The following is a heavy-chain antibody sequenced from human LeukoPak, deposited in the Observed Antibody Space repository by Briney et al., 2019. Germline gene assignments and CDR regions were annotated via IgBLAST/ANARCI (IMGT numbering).Heavy chain of an antibody. D-gene: IGHD6-13*01. CDR1: SGSNSTYY. CDR2: IYYSGST. V-gene: IGHV4-59*08. CDR3: ARSFHSSSWYFDY. J-gene: IGHJ4*02. Sequence: SETLSLTCTVSSGSNSTYYWSWLRQPPAKGLEGIGYIYYSGSTNYNPSLNSRVTISVDTSKNQFSLKLSSVTAADTAVYYCARSFHSSSWYFDYWGQGTLVTVSS.